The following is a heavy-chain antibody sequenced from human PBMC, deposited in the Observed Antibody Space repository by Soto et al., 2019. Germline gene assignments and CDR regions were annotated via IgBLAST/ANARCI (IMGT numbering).Heavy chain of an antibody. CDR1: GDTIYSDNYY. J-gene: IGHJ4*02. CDR3: ARGESMLTSILRSPLDF. CDR2: IYYSGKT. D-gene: IGHD2-21*02. V-gene: IGHV4-30-4*01. Sequence: QVQLRESGPGLVKPSQTLSLTCTVSGDTIYSDNYYWTWIRQPPGRGLELIAYIYYSGKTYYNPSLTRRTFISVDTSKNQCYMRLSSVTDADTAVYYCARGESMLTSILRSPLDFWGQGILVTVSS.